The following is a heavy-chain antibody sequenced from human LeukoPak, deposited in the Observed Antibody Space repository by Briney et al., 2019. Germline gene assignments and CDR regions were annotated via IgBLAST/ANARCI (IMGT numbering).Heavy chain of an antibody. V-gene: IGHV1-8*01. CDR2: MNPNSGNT. CDR1: GYTFTSYD. D-gene: IGHD6-6*01. Sequence: ASVKVSCKASGYTFTSYDINWVRQATGQGLEWMGWMNPNSGNTGYAQKFQGRVTMTRNTSISTAYMELSSLRSEDTAVYYCARVVPNWRVRRLGRYYYGMDVWGQGTTDTVSS. J-gene: IGHJ6*02. CDR3: ARVVPNWRVRRLGRYYYGMDV.